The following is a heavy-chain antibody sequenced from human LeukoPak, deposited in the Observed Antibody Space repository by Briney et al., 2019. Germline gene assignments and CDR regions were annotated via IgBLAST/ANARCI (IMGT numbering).Heavy chain of an antibody. J-gene: IGHJ4*02. CDR1: GFTFSNYA. D-gene: IGHD3-10*01. Sequence: PGGSLRLSCAASGFTFSNYAMRWVRQAPGKGLEWVSVISGSGGNTYYADSVKGRFTISRDNSKNTLYLQMNTLRAEDTAVYYCAVSSGNYNDDSFDYWGQGTLVTVSS. CDR2: ISGSGGNT. CDR3: AVSSGNYNDDSFDY. V-gene: IGHV3-23*01.